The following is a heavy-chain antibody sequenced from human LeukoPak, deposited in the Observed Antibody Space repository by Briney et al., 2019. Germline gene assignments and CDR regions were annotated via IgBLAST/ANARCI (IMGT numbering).Heavy chain of an antibody. V-gene: IGHV4-34*01. D-gene: IGHD6-13*01. J-gene: IGHJ3*02. CDR1: GGSFSGYY. CDR3: ARNKQQLVDAFDI. CDR2: INHSGST. Sequence: SETLSLTCAVYGGSFSGYYWSWIRQPPGKGLEWIGEINHSGSTNYNPSLKSRVTISVDTSKNQFSLKLSSVTAADTAVYHCARNKQQLVDAFDIWGQGTMVTVSS.